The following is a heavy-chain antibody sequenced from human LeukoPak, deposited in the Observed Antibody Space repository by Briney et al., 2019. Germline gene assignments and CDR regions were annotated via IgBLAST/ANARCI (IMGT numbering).Heavy chain of an antibody. Sequence: PGGSLRLSCAASGFTFTNIAMTWVRQPPGERLEWVSTISGSGESTYYTDSLKGRFTISRDNAKNSLYLQMNSLRAEDTAVYYCARHCSSTSCLSNYYGMDVWGQGTTVTVSS. CDR3: ARHCSSTSCLSNYYGMDV. CDR2: ISGSGEST. CDR1: GFTFTNIA. V-gene: IGHV3-23*01. J-gene: IGHJ6*02. D-gene: IGHD2-2*01.